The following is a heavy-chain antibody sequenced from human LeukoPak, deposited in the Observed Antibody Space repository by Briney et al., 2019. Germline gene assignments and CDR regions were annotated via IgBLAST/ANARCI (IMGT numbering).Heavy chain of an antibody. CDR1: GGSISSGDYY. Sequence: SETLSLTCTVSGGSISSGDYYWSWIRQPPGKGLEWIGYIYYSGSTYYNPSLESRVTISVDTSKNQFSLKLSSVTAADTAVYYCAREGTKYAFDIWGQGTMVTVSS. V-gene: IGHV4-30-4*01. CDR2: IYYSGST. J-gene: IGHJ3*02. D-gene: IGHD1-1*01. CDR3: AREGTKYAFDI.